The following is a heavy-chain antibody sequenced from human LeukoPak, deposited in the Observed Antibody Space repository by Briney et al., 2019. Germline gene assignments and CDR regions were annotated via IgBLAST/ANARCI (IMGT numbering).Heavy chain of an antibody. V-gene: IGHV3-30-3*01. D-gene: IGHD3-22*01. Sequence: GRSLRLSCAASGFTFSSYAMHWVRQAPGKGLEWVAVISYDGSNKYYADSVKGRFTISRDNSKNTLYLQMNSLRAEDTAVYYCASLEYYYDSSAILPVTDYWGQGTLVTVSS. CDR1: GFTFSSYA. CDR2: ISYDGSNK. J-gene: IGHJ4*02. CDR3: ASLEYYYDSSAILPVTDY.